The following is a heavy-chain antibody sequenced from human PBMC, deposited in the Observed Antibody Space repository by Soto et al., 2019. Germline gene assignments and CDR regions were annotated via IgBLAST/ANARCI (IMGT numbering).Heavy chain of an antibody. V-gene: IGHV4-31*03. CDR3: ARAYYDILTGYSNYYYYMDV. CDR2: IYYSGST. Sequence: SETLSLTCTVSGGSISSGGYYWSWIRQHPGKGLEWIGYIYYSGSTYYNPSLKSRVTISVDTSKNQFSLKLSSVTAADTAVYYCARAYYDILTGYSNYYYYMDVWGKGTTVTVSS. D-gene: IGHD3-9*01. J-gene: IGHJ6*03. CDR1: GGSISSGGYY.